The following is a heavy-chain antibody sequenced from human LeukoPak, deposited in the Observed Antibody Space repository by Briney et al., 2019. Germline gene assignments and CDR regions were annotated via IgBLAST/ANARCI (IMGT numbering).Heavy chain of an antibody. J-gene: IGHJ5*02. D-gene: IGHD6-6*01. Sequence: ASVKVSCKASGYTFTSYGISWVRQAPGHGLEWMGWISPYNGNTKYAQNPQGRVTMTTDTSTTTAYMELRSLRSDDTAIYYCARGDSSSSWFDPWGQGTLVTVSS. V-gene: IGHV1-18*01. CDR1: GYTFTSYG. CDR3: ARGDSSSSWFDP. CDR2: ISPYNGNT.